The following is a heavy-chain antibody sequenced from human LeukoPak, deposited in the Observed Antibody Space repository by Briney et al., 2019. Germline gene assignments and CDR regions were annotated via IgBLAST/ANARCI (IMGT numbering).Heavy chain of an antibody. J-gene: IGHJ4*02. V-gene: IGHV1-2*02. Sequence: ASMKVSCKASGYSFTGYYIHWVRQAPGQGLEWMGWIKPNSGATKYAQKFQGRVTMTRDTSISTAYMELSRLRSDDTAVYYCARDYCSKTSCFDYWGQGTLVTVPS. D-gene: IGHD2-2*01. CDR3: ARDYCSKTSCFDY. CDR1: GYSFTGYY. CDR2: IKPNSGAT.